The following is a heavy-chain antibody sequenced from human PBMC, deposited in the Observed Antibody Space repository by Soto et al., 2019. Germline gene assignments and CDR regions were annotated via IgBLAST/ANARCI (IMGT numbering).Heavy chain of an antibody. CDR3: AREAPYCTSATCPKFYDMDV. V-gene: IGHV1-69*13. Sequence: SVKVSCKASGGTFGSYAITWVRRAPGQGLEWLGGIIPILNSPAYAQKFQARVVITADEVTNTAYMELNSLRFDDTAVYYCAREAPYCTSATCPKFYDMDVWGQGTTVAVSS. CDR1: GGTFGSYA. J-gene: IGHJ6*02. CDR2: IIPILNSP. D-gene: IGHD2-2*01.